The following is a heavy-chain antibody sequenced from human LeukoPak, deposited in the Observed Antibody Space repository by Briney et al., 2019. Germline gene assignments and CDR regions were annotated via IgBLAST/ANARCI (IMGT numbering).Heavy chain of an antibody. CDR2: ISVSGGST. CDR1: GSTFSSHA. CDR3: AKGRRDGYNSIDY. Sequence: PGGSLRLSCAASGSTFSSHAINWARQAPGRGLECVSAISVSGGSTYYAVSVKGRFTISRDNSKNTLYLQMNTLRAEDAAVYYCAKGRRDGYNSIDYWGQGTLVTVSS. J-gene: IGHJ4*02. D-gene: IGHD5-24*01. V-gene: IGHV3-23*01.